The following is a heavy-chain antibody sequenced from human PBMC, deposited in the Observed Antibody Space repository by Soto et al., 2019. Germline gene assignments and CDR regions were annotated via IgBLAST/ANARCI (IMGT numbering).Heavy chain of an antibody. CDR3: ARLDGRLRLGELSLYHIYYYGMDV. V-gene: IGHV6-1*01. Sequence: PSQTLSLTCVISGDSVSSNSAAWNWIRQSPSRGLEWLGRTYYRSKWYSNYAVSVKSRITINPDTSKNQFSLKLSSVTAADTAVYYCARLDGRLRLGELSLYHIYYYGMDVWGQGTTVTVSS. CDR2: TYYRSKWYS. D-gene: IGHD3-16*02. CDR1: GDSVSSNSAA. J-gene: IGHJ6*02.